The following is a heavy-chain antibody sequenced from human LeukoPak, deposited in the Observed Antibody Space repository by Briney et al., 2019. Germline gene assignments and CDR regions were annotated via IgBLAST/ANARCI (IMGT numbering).Heavy chain of an antibody. CDR1: GYTFTNNF. CDR3: ARGVGGYDYAPLDY. D-gene: IGHD5-12*01. V-gene: IGHV1-69*06. Sequence: SVKDSCKASGYTFTNNFMHWVRQAPGQGLECMGTIIPIFGTANYAQKFQGRVTITADKSTSTAYMELSSLRSEDTAVYYCARGVGGYDYAPLDYWGQGSLVTVSS. J-gene: IGHJ4*02. CDR2: IIPIFGTA.